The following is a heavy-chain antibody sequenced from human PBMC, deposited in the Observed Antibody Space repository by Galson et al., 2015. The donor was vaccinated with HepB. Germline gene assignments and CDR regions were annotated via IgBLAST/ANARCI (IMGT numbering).Heavy chain of an antibody. CDR3: ARDQGYCSSTSCRLNPLDY. J-gene: IGHJ4*02. Sequence: SLRLSCAASGFTFSSYAMHWVRQAPGKRLEWVAVISYDGSNKYYADSVKGRFTISRDNSKNTLYLQMNSLRAEDTAVYYCARDQGYCSSTSCRLNPLDYWGQGTLVTVSS. D-gene: IGHD2-2*01. CDR2: ISYDGSNK. CDR1: GFTFSSYA. V-gene: IGHV3-30*04.